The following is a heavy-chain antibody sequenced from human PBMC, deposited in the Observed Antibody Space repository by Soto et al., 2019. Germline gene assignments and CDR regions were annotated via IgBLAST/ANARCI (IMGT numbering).Heavy chain of an antibody. V-gene: IGHV3-23*01. J-gene: IGHJ6*02. Sequence: GALRLSCAASGFTFSSYAMSWVRQAPGKGLEWVSAISGSGGSTYYADSVKGRFTISRDNSKNTLYLQMNSLRAEDTAVYYCAKSGNYYYYGMDVWGQGTTVTVSS. D-gene: IGHD1-26*01. CDR3: AKSGNYYYYGMDV. CDR1: GFTFSSYA. CDR2: ISGSGGST.